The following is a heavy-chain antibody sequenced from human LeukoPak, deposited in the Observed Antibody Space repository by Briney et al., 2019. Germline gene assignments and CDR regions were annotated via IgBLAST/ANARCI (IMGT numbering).Heavy chain of an antibody. J-gene: IGHJ4*02. CDR3: ARAPKYSGSSLDY. V-gene: IGHV3-53*01. CDR2: IYSGGST. D-gene: IGHD1-26*01. Sequence: GGSLRLSCAASGFTVSSNYMSWVRQAPGKGLEWVSVIYSGGSTYYADSVKGRFTISRDNSKNTLYLQMNSLRAEDTAVYCCARAPKYSGSSLDYWGQGTLVTVSS. CDR1: GFTVSSNY.